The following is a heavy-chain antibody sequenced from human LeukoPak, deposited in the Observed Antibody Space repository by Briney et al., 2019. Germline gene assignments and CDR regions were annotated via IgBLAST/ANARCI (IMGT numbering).Heavy chain of an antibody. CDR3: ARACGGDCYLSDY. D-gene: IGHD2-21*02. CDR1: GFTFSSYS. J-gene: IGHJ4*02. CDR2: ISTSSSYI. Sequence: GGSLRLSCAASGFTFSSYSMNLVRQAPGKGLEWVSSISTSSSYIYYADSVKGRFTISRDNAKNSLYLQMNSLRAEDTAVYYCARACGGDCYLSDYWGQGTLVTVSS. V-gene: IGHV3-21*01.